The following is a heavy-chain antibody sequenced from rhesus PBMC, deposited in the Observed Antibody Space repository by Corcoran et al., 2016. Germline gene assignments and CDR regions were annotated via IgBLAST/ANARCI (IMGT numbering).Heavy chain of an antibody. D-gene: IGHD2-33*01. CDR1: GFSISTSGMG. Sequence: QVTLKESGPALVKPTQTLTLTCTFSGFSISTSGMGVGWIRQPPGKALEWLALIHCDDDKSYSTSLKGRLTISKDTSKNQVVLTMTKMDPVDTATYYCARRRGVAAPFDYWGQGVLVTVSS. CDR3: ARRRGVAAPFDY. CDR2: IHCDDDK. J-gene: IGHJ4*01. V-gene: IGHV2-174*01.